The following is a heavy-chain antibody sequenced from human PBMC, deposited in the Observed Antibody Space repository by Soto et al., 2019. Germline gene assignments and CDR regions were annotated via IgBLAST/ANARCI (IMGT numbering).Heavy chain of an antibody. D-gene: IGHD3-10*01. CDR3: ARESAGSGKNNWFDP. V-gene: IGHV4-59*01. CDR2: IHDSGST. Sequence: SETLSLTCTVSGASISTYYWSWVRQPPGKGLEWIGYIHDSGSTYYNPSLKSRVTMSLDTSRNQFFLQLNSVTAADTAVYYCARESAGSGKNNWFDPWGQGTLVTVSS. CDR1: GASISTYY. J-gene: IGHJ5*02.